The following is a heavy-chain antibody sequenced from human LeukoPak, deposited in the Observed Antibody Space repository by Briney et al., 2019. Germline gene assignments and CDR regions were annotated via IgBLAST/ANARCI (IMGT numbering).Heavy chain of an antibody. Sequence: GGSLRLCCAASGFTFSSYGMHWVRQATGKGLEWVAVISYDGSNKYYADSVKGRFTISRDNSKNTLYLQMNSLRAEDTAVYYCAAMATIDYWGQGTLVTVSS. CDR1: GFTFSSYG. CDR3: AAMATIDY. J-gene: IGHJ4*02. CDR2: ISYDGSNK. V-gene: IGHV3-30*03. D-gene: IGHD5-24*01.